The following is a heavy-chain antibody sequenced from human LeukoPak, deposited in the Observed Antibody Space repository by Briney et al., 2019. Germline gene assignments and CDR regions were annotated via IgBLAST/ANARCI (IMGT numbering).Heavy chain of an antibody. CDR1: GYTFTSYG. CDR2: ISAYNGNT. D-gene: IGHD6-13*01. J-gene: IGHJ4*02. V-gene: IGHV1-18*01. Sequence: ASVKVSCKASGYTFTSYGISWVRQAPGQGLEWMGWISAYNGNTNYAQKLQGRVTMTTDTSTSTAYMELRSLRSDDTAVYYCARDRDSSSWKNHVGFDYWGQGTLVTVSS. CDR3: ARDRDSSSWKNHVGFDY.